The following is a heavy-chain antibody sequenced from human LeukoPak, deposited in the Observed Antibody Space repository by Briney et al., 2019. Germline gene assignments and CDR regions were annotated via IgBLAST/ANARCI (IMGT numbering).Heavy chain of an antibody. Sequence: ETSETLSLTCAVSGGSISSSNWWSWVRRPPGKGLEWIGEIYHSGSTNYNPSLKSRVTISVDESKNQFSLKLSSVTAADTAVYYCARGRGSSSWYVGYWGQGTLVTVSS. CDR3: ARGRGSSSWYVGY. CDR1: GGSISSSNW. J-gene: IGHJ4*02. D-gene: IGHD6-13*01. CDR2: IYHSGST. V-gene: IGHV4-4*02.